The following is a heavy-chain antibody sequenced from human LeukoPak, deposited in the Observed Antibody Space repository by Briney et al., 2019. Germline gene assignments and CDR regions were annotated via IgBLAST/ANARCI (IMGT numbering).Heavy chain of an antibody. CDR3: AKMVREFYTISYYFDY. CDR1: GFTFSSYA. J-gene: IGHJ4*02. D-gene: IGHD2-8*01. Sequence: PGGSLRLSCAVSGFTFSSYAMNWVRQAPGKGLEGVSGISGSGAGTYYADSVKGRFTISRDNSKNTLYLQMNSLRAEDTAVYYWAKMVREFYTISYYFDYWGQGTLVTVSS. CDR2: ISGSGAGT. V-gene: IGHV3-23*01.